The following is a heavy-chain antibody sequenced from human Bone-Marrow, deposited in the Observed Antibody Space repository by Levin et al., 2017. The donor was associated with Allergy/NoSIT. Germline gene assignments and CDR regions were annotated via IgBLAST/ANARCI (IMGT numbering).Heavy chain of an antibody. V-gene: IGHV3-23*01. CDR1: GFTFSSYA. CDR2: IIGSGGST. D-gene: IGHD6-13*01. CDR3: AKGRGSSSWYNFDY. J-gene: IGHJ4*02. Sequence: PGGSLRLSCGASGFTFSSYAMNWVRQAPGKGLEWVSTIIGSGGSTYYADSVKGRFTISRDNSKNTLYLHMNSLRAEDTAFYYCAKGRGSSSWYNFDYWGQGTLVTVSS.